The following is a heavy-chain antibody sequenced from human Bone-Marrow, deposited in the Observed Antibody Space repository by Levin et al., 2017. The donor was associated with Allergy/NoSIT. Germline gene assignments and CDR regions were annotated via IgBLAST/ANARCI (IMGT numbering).Heavy chain of an antibody. Sequence: GGSLRLSCAASGFNFNTYLVHWVRQVPGKGLEWVAVISYDGETTSYADSVKGRFALSRESSKTTVFLQMNSLKVDDTGVYYCARNLRVSLRLGPHYGLDVWGPGTTVSVSS. CDR1: GFNFNTYL. CDR3: ARNLRVSLRLGPHYGLDV. J-gene: IGHJ6*02. V-gene: IGHV3-30*09. CDR2: ISYDGETT. D-gene: IGHD6-6*01.